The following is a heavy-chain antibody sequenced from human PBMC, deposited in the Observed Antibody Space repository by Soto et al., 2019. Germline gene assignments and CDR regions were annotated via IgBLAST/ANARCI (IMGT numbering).Heavy chain of an antibody. D-gene: IGHD3-3*01. J-gene: IGHJ6*02. CDR1: GFTFSSYA. Sequence: PGGSLRLSCAASGFTFSSYAMHWVRQAPGKGLEWVAVISYDGSNKYYADSVKGRFTISRDNSKNTLYLQMNSLRAEDTAVYYCAKSLILEWLLYDYYYYGMDVWGQGTTVTVSS. CDR2: ISYDGSNK. V-gene: IGHV3-30*18. CDR3: AKSLILEWLLYDYYYYGMDV.